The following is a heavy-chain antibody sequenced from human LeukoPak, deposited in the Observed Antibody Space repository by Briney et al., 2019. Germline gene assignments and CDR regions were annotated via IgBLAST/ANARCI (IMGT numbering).Heavy chain of an antibody. CDR2: IYYSKNT. CDR1: GGSISGSTFY. J-gene: IGHJ4*02. D-gene: IGHD5-18*01. Sequence: KPSETLSLTCTVSGGSISGSTFYWGWIRQPPGKGLEWIGSIYYSKNTYYNPSLKSRVTISADTSKNQFSLTLGSVSATDTAVYYCVSPRGFSYGYFDYWGQGTLVTVSS. CDR3: VSPRGFSYGYFDY. V-gene: IGHV4-39*01.